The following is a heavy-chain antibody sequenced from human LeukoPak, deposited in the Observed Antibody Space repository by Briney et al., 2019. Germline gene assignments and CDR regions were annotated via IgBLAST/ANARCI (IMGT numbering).Heavy chain of an antibody. Sequence: GGSLRLSCAASGFTFSDYYMSWIRQAPGKGLEWVSYISGNGVTIYYADSVKGRFTISRDNAKNSLYLQMNSLRAEDTAVYYCASSLYCGGDCYSVYWGQGTLVTVSS. D-gene: IGHD2-21*02. CDR1: GFTFSDYY. CDR3: ASSLYCGGDCYSVY. CDR2: ISGNGVTI. V-gene: IGHV3-11*04. J-gene: IGHJ4*02.